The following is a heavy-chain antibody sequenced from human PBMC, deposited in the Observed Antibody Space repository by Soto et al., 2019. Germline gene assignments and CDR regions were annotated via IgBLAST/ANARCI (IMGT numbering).Heavy chain of an antibody. CDR3: AKDLGLLLEPRPYYYYGMDV. D-gene: IGHD3-10*01. V-gene: IGHV3-23*01. Sequence: GGSLRLSCAASGFTFSSYAMSWVRQAPGKGLEWVSAISGSGGTTYYADSVKGRFTISRDNSKNTLYLQMNSLRAEDSAVYYCAKDLGLLLEPRPYYYYGMDVWGQGTTVTVSS. CDR2: ISGSGGTT. CDR1: GFTFSSYA. J-gene: IGHJ6*02.